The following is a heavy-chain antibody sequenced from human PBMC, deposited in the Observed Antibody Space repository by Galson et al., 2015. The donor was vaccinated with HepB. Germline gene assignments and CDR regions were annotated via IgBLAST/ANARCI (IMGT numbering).Heavy chain of an antibody. CDR2: VTGSGGDT. Sequence: SLRLSCAASGFSFSSLGMSWVRQAPGKGLEWVSAVTGSGGDTYYADSVKGRFTISRDNSKNTLYLQMNSLRAEDTAVYYCAKKMGFDTSDPFDYWGQGTLVTVSS. D-gene: IGHD3-9*01. J-gene: IGHJ4*02. CDR1: GFSFSSLG. CDR3: AKKMGFDTSDPFDY. V-gene: IGHV3-23*01.